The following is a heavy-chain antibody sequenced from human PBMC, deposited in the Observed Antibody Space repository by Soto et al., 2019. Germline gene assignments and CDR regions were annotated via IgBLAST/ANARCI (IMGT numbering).Heavy chain of an antibody. D-gene: IGHD4-4*01. CDR2: IYYSGST. J-gene: IGHJ6*02. CDR3: AREGGTVTTIYYYGMDV. Sequence: QVQLQESGPGLVKPSQTLSLTCTVSGGSISSGGYYWSWIRQHPGKGLEWIGYIYYSGSTYYNPSLKSRVTISVDTSKNQFSLKLSSVTAADTAVYYCAREGGTVTTIYYYGMDVWGQGTTVTVSS. V-gene: IGHV4-31*03. CDR1: GGSISSGGYY.